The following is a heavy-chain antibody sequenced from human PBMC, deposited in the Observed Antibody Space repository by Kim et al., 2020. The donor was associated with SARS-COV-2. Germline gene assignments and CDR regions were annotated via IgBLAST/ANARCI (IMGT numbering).Heavy chain of an antibody. CDR1: GYRFTNYW. V-gene: IGHV5-51*01. J-gene: IGHJ4*02. CDR2: IYPDDSDI. Sequence: GESLKISCKGSGYRFTNYWIAWVRQMPGKGLEWMGVIYPDDSDIRYSPSFQGQVTISADKSISTAYLQWCYLKASDTAIYYCAKQAKQAYFDYWGQGALVTVSS. CDR3: AKQAKQAYFDY.